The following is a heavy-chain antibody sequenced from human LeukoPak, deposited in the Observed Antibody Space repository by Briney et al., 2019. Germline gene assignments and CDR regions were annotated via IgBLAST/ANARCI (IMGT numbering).Heavy chain of an antibody. D-gene: IGHD3-10*01. CDR3: AKDQGVLWFGEYYYMDV. CDR1: GFTFSSYG. Sequence: GGSLRLSCAASGFTFSSYGMSWVRQAPGKGLEWVSGISGSGGSTYYADSVKGRFTISRDNSKNTLYLQMNSLRAEDTAVYYCAKDQGVLWFGEYYYMDVWGKGTTVTISS. CDR2: ISGSGGST. V-gene: IGHV3-23*01. J-gene: IGHJ6*03.